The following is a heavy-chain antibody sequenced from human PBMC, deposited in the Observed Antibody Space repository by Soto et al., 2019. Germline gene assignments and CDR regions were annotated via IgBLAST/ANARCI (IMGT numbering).Heavy chain of an antibody. CDR3: AKVLSAAPGEGVDC. J-gene: IGHJ4*02. D-gene: IGHD6-13*01. CDR2: ISGSGGIT. V-gene: IGHV3-23*01. CDR1: GFTFSSYA. Sequence: EVQLLESGGGLVQPGGSLRLSCAASGFTFSSYAMSWVRQAPGKGLEWVSSISGSGGITYYADSVKGRFTISRDSSKNTLYLQMNSLRAEDTAVYYCAKVLSAAPGEGVDCWGQGTLVTVSS.